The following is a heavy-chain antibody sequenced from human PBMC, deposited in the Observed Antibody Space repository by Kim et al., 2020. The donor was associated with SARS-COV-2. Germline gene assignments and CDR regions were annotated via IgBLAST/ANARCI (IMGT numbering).Heavy chain of an antibody. CDR3: ERDQRARYCDL. Sequence: RYYADSGKCRFTIARDNSKNTLYLQMNSRRGEDTGVDYCERDQRARYCDLWGRGTLVTVSS. CDR2: R. J-gene: IGHJ2*01. V-gene: IGHV3-53*01.